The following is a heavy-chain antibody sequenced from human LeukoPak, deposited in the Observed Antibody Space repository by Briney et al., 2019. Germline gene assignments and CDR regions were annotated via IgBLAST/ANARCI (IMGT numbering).Heavy chain of an antibody. CDR3: TRRYSGYDDFDY. Sequence: GGSLRLSCAASGFTFSGSAMHWVRQASGKGLEWVGRIRSKANSYATAYAASVKGRFTISRDGSKNTAYLQMNSLKTEDTAVYYCTRRYSGYDDFDYWGQGTLVTVSS. J-gene: IGHJ4*02. D-gene: IGHD5-12*01. CDR1: GFTFSGSA. CDR2: IRSKANSYAT. V-gene: IGHV3-73*01.